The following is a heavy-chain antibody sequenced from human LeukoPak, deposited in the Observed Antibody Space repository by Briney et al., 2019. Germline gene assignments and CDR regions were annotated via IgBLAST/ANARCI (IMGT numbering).Heavy chain of an antibody. CDR3: AKDLYGGNPNSFDY. CDR1: GFPFNHYA. J-gene: IGHJ4*02. CDR2: VSDSGGIT. D-gene: IGHD4-17*01. Sequence: GGSLRLSCAASGFPFNHYAMSWFRQAQGKGRGWVSSVSDSGGITYYADSVKGRFTISRDNSRNTLYLQMNSLRAEDTAIYYCAKDLYGGNPNSFDYWGQGTLVTVSS. V-gene: IGHV3-23*01.